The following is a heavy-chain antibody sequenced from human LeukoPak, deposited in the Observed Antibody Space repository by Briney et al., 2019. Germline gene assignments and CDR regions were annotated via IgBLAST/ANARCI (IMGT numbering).Heavy chain of an antibody. Sequence: GGSLRLSCAASGFIFSTYWMHWVRQAPGNGLVWVSRINTDGGTTAYADSVKGRFTISRDNAKNTLYLQMSSLRADDTAVYYCIRDLRGSAIWGQGTMVTFSS. CDR2: INTDGGTT. D-gene: IGHD6-25*01. V-gene: IGHV3-74*01. CDR3: IRDLRGSAI. J-gene: IGHJ3*02. CDR1: GFIFSTYW.